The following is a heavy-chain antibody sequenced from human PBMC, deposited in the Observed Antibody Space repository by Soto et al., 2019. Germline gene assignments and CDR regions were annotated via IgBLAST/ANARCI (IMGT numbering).Heavy chain of an antibody. J-gene: IGHJ4*02. CDR2: IYYSGST. Sequence: SETLSLTCTVSGGSISSYYWIWIRQPPGKGLEWIGYIYYSGSTNYNPSLKSRVTISVDTSKNQFSLKLSSVTAADTAVYYCARTGREGSDYWGQGTLVTVSS. CDR3: ARTGREGSDY. V-gene: IGHV4-59*08. D-gene: IGHD1-26*01. CDR1: GGSISSYY.